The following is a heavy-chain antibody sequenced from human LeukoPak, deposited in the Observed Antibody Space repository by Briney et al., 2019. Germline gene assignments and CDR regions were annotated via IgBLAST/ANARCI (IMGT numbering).Heavy chain of an antibody. CDR3: ARGPIRGYCSGGSCYSDWFDP. D-gene: IGHD2-15*01. V-gene: IGHV1-18*01. CDR1: GYTFTSYG. J-gene: IGHJ5*02. CDR2: ISAYNGNT. Sequence: ASVKVSCKASGYTFTSYGISWVRQAPGQGLEWMGWISAYNGNTNYAQKLQGRVTMTTDTSTSTAYTELRSLRSDDTAVYYCARGPIRGYCSGGSCYSDWFDPWGQGTLVTVSS.